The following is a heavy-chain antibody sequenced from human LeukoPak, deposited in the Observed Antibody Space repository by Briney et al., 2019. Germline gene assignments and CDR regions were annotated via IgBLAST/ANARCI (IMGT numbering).Heavy chain of an antibody. CDR3: ASDSYSPEYFQH. V-gene: IGHV3-66*01. CDR1: GFSVSNNY. Sequence: GGSLRLSCAVSGFSVSNNYMSWVRQAPGKGLVWVSVIYSGGSTFYADSVKGRFTISRDNSKNTLYLQMSSLRAEDTAVYYCASDSYSPEYFQHWGQGTLVTVSS. CDR2: IYSGGST. J-gene: IGHJ1*01. D-gene: IGHD2-15*01.